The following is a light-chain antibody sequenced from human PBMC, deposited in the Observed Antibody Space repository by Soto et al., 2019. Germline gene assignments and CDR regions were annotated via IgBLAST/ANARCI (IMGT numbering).Light chain of an antibody. CDR3: HQYASSPRW. J-gene: IGKJ1*01. V-gene: IGKV3-20*01. CDR2: GAS. Sequence: EIVLTQSPGTLSLSPGERATLSCRASQSVSSSFLAWYQQKPGQAPRLLIYGASSRATGIPDRCNASGSGTDFTPTISQLEPEDFAVSYFHQYASSPRWFGQGTMVEI. CDR1: QSVSSSF.